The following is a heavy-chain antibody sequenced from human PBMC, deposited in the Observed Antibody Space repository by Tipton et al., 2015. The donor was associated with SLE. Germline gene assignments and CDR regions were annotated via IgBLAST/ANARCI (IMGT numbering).Heavy chain of an antibody. D-gene: IGHD3-3*01. CDR3: ARNYDFWSGYSHYWYFDL. V-gene: IGHV4-4*07. CDR1: GGSISSYY. J-gene: IGHJ2*01. CDR2: IYTSGST. Sequence: TLSLTCTVSGGSISSYYYSWIRQPAGRGLEWIGRIYTSGSTNYNPSLKSRVTISVDTSKNQFSLKLSSVTAADTAVYYCARNYDFWSGYSHYWYFDLWGRGTLVTVSS.